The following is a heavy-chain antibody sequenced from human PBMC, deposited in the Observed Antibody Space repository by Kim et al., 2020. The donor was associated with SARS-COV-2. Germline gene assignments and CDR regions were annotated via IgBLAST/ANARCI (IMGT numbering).Heavy chain of an antibody. V-gene: IGHV3-30*04. D-gene: IGHD2-21*02. CDR1: GFTFSNYA. J-gene: IGHJ6*02. CDR2: ISYDGSNK. Sequence: GGSLRLSCAASGFTFSNYAMHWVRQAPGKGLEWVAVISYDGSNKYYADSVKGRFTISRDNSKNTLNLQMNSLRAEDTAVYYCASLGAYCGGDCYSGDYYYYGMDVWGQGTTVTVSS. CDR3: ASLGAYCGGDCYSGDYYYYGMDV.